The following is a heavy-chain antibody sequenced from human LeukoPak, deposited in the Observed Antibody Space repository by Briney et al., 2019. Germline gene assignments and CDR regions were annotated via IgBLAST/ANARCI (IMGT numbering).Heavy chain of an antibody. CDR2: ISAYNGNT. Sequence: ASVKVSCKASGYTFTSYGISWVRQAPGQGLEWMGWISAYNGNTNYAQKLQGRVTMTTDTSTSTAYMELRSLRSDDTAVYYCARKITMVRGAKGFTMDVWGQGTTVTVSS. V-gene: IGHV1-18*01. J-gene: IGHJ6*02. CDR3: ARKITMVRGAKGFTMDV. D-gene: IGHD3-10*01. CDR1: GYTFTSYG.